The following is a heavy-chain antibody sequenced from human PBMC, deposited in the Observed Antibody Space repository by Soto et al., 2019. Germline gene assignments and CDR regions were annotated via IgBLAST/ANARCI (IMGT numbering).Heavy chain of an antibody. J-gene: IGHJ4*02. D-gene: IGHD3-10*01. CDR1: GFNFSDSR. CDR2: IISYNSYT. V-gene: IGHV3-21*01. Sequence: GGSLRLSCAASGFNFSDSRMNWVRHAPGKGLERVASIISYNSYTYYADSIKGRFTISRDNAKKSLYLQMSSLSAEDTAVYYCARHGGMVRGVLITTYIDYWGQGTPVTVSS. CDR3: ARHGGMVRGVLITTYIDY.